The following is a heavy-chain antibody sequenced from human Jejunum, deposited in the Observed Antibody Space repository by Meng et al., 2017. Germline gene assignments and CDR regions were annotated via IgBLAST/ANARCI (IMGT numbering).Heavy chain of an antibody. CDR1: GDYTSSSDR. J-gene: IGHJ4*02. V-gene: IGHV4-4*02. CDR2: VWHSGAT. D-gene: IGHD3-10*01. Sequence: QETGPGLVKLSGTVSLTCAVSGDYTSSSDRWTWVRQAPGRGLEWIGEVWHSGATYYNPSLESRLTISIDTSNNRFSLELSSATAADTAVYYCARGVLERYFDYWGQGALVTVSS. CDR3: ARGVLERYFDY.